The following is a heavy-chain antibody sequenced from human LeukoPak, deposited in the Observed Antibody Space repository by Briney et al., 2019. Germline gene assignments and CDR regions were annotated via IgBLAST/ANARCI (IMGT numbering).Heavy chain of an antibody. J-gene: IGHJ6*03. V-gene: IGHV3-23*01. Sequence: GGSLRLSCAASGFAFSSYAMSWVRQAPGKGLEWVSGLSASGGITYYADSVKGRFIISRDNSKNKLYLQMNSLRAEDTAVYYCAKTSGATPYYYYMDVWGKGDTVTVSS. D-gene: IGHD3-10*01. CDR1: GFAFSSYA. CDR3: AKTSGATPYYYYMDV. CDR2: LSASGGIT.